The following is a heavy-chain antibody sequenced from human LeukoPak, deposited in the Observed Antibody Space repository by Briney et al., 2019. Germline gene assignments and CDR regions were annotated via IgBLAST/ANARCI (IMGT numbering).Heavy chain of an antibody. CDR3: TKNQILDDTGSWYAY. CDR1: GFTFSTYA. D-gene: IGHD6-13*01. J-gene: IGHJ4*02. Sequence: GGSLRLSCGASGFTFSTYALSWARQAPGKGLEWVSGISDGGGRTFYTESVKGRFTVSRDNSKNTLYLRMNSLRAEDTAIYYCTKNQILDDTGSWYAYWGQGTLVTVSS. V-gene: IGHV3-23*01. CDR2: ISDGGGRT.